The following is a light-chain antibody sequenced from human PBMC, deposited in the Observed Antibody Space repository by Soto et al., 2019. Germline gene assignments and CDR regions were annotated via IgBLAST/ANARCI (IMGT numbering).Light chain of an antibody. V-gene: IGKV1-39*01. CDR3: QQTSSTPPT. Sequence: DIQLTQSPASLSASVGDRVTVTCRASQTISTFLHWYQQTPGKAPALLIYEASRLQSGVPSRFSGSGSGTDSTLTISSLQPEDFATYYCQQTSSTPPTFGQGTKVQI. J-gene: IGKJ2*01. CDR1: QTISTF. CDR2: EAS.